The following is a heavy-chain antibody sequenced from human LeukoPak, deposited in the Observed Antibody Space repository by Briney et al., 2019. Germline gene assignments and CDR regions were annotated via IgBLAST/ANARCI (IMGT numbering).Heavy chain of an antibody. CDR1: GAATTSNY. CDR3: ARGVGYGDSRHYDH. Sequence: PSETLSLTCTVSGAATTSNYLAWIRQSPEKGLEWIGYIYNYGSTKYEPSLKSRVSISEDTAKNQFSLNLKSVTAADTAVYYCARGVGYGDSRHYDHWGHGILVTVSS. D-gene: IGHD4-17*01. J-gene: IGHJ4*01. V-gene: IGHV4-59*01. CDR2: IYNYGST.